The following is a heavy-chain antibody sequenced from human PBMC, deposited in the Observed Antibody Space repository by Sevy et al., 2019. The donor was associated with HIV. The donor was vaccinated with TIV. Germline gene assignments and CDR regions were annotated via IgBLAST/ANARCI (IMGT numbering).Heavy chain of an antibody. J-gene: IGHJ4*02. V-gene: IGHV3-11*01. CDR3: ARDRTTTYSGSYDY. CDR2: ISSSGSTI. D-gene: IGHD1-26*01. CDR1: GFTFSDYY. Sequence: GGYLRLSCAASGFTFSDYYMSWIRQAPGKGLEWVSYISSSGSTIYYADSVKGRFTISRDNAKNSLYLQMNSLRAEDTAVYYCARDRTTTYSGSYDYWGQGTLVTVSS.